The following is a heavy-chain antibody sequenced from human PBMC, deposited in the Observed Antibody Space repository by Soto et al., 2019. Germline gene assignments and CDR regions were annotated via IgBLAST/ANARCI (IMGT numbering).Heavy chain of an antibody. CDR2: MNPNSGNT. V-gene: IGHV1-8*01. D-gene: IGHD6-6*01. Sequence: ASVKVSCKASGYAFTSYDINWVRQATGQGLEWMGWMNPNSGNTGYAQKFQGRVTMTRNTSISTAYMELSSLRSEDTAVYYCARGIGSSSDDAFDIWGQGTMVTVSS. J-gene: IGHJ3*02. CDR1: GYAFTSYD. CDR3: ARGIGSSSDDAFDI.